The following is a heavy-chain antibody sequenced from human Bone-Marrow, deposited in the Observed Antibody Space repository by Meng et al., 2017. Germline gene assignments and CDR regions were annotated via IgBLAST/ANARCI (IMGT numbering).Heavy chain of an antibody. D-gene: IGHD6-13*01. J-gene: IGHJ4*02. V-gene: IGHV3-15*04. CDR3: ATGAAAADH. Sequence: ESLKISCAVSGVTFSGSDIHWVRQAPGKGLEWVGRIERKSNGGTAEYAAPVKGRFTISRDDSKNTLYLQMNSLITEDTAVYFCATGAAAADHWGQGSLVTVSS. CDR2: IERKSNGGTA. CDR1: GVTFSGSD.